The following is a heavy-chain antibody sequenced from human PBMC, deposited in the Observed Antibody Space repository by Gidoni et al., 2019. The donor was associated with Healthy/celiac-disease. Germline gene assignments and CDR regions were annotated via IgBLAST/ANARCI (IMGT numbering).Heavy chain of an antibody. CDR2: ISGSCGST. D-gene: IGHD6-13*01. Sequence: EVQLLESGGGLVQPGGSLRLSCAASGFTFSSYAMSWVRQAPGKGLEWVSAISGSCGSTYYADSVKGRFTIARDNSKNTLYLQMNSLRAEDTAVYYCAKDADRSIAAAGTFDYWGQGTLVTVSS. CDR3: AKDADRSIAAAGTFDY. CDR1: GFTFSSYA. J-gene: IGHJ4*02. V-gene: IGHV3-23*01.